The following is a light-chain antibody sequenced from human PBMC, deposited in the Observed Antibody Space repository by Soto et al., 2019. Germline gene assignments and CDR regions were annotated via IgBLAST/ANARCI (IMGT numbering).Light chain of an antibody. CDR1: QSVSTN. CDR2: GAS. V-gene: IGKV3-15*01. Sequence: EIVMTQSPGTLSLSPGERATLSCRASQSVSTNLAWYQQIPGQAPRLLIYGASTRATGIPARFSGSGSGTEFTLAISSLQSEDFAVYYCQHYNDWPQPVGLGTKVEIK. J-gene: IGKJ1*01. CDR3: QHYNDWPQP.